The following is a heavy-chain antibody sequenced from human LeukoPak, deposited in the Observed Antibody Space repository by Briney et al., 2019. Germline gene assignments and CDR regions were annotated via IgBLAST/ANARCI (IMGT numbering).Heavy chain of an antibody. CDR1: GGSISSYY. D-gene: IGHD3-10*01. V-gene: IGHV4-59*08. J-gene: IGHJ4*02. Sequence: SETLSLTCTVSGGSISSYYWSWIRQPPGKGLEWIGYIYYSGSTNYNPSLKSRVTISVDTSKNQFSLKLSSVTGADTPVYYCARHKRGSGSYSHTFDYWGQGTLVTVSS. CDR2: IYYSGST. CDR3: ARHKRGSGSYSHTFDY.